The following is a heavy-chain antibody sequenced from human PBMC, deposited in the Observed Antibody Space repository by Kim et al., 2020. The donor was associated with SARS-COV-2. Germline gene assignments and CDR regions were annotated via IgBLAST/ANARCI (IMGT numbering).Heavy chain of an antibody. J-gene: IGHJ6*02. Sequence: ASVKVSCKASGYTFTSYGISWVRQAPGQGLEWMGWISAYNGNTNYAQKLQGRVTMTTDTSTSTAYMELRSLSSDDTAVYYCARGLLEATGYYYYYYGMDVWGPGTTVTVSS. CDR2: ISAYNGNT. CDR1: GYTFTSYG. CDR3: ARGLLEATGYYYYYYGMDV. V-gene: IGHV1-18*01. D-gene: IGHD1-1*01.